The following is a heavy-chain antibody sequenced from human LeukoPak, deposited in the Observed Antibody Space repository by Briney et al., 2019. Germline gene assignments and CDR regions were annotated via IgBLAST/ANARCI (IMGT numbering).Heavy chain of an antibody. V-gene: IGHV3-30*02. Sequence: PGGSLRLSCAASGFTFSSYGIHWVRQAPGKGLEWVAFIRFDGSNNYYADSVKGRFTISRDNSKNTLYLQMNSLEIEDTAVYYCTTRVSTTNDNWGQGTLVTVSS. CDR3: TTRVSTTNDN. D-gene: IGHD5/OR15-5a*01. CDR1: GFTFSSYG. CDR2: IRFDGSNN. J-gene: IGHJ4*02.